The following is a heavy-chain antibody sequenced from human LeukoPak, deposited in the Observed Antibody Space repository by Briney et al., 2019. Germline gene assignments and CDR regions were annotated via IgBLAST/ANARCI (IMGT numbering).Heavy chain of an antibody. Sequence: GGSLRLSCAASGFTFSSYAMHWVRQAPGKGLEWVAVISYDGSNKYYADSVKGRFTISRDNSKNTLYLQMNSLRAEDTAVYYCARTPTIFGVASNWFDPWVHGTLVTVSS. CDR3: ARTPTIFGVASNWFDP. J-gene: IGHJ5*02. CDR2: ISYDGSNK. D-gene: IGHD3-3*01. V-gene: IGHV3-30-3*01. CDR1: GFTFSSYA.